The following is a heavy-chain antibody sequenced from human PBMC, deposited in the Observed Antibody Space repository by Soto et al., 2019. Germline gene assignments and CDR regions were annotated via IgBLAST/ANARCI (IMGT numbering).Heavy chain of an antibody. V-gene: IGHV1-18*01. J-gene: IGHJ3*01. Sequence: QAQLVQSGGEVKRPGASVKVSCKASGYIFNKYGFNWVRQAPGQGLEWMGRISAFNGYTNLTQKFQGRGTLTTDTPTQTCNMELNIRRPAVTAIYYGTRGRGVVIPDGIPVAFNVWGQGTMVTVSS. CDR3: TRGRGVVIPDGIPVAFNV. CDR2: ISAFNGYT. CDR1: GYIFNKYG. D-gene: IGHD2-21*01.